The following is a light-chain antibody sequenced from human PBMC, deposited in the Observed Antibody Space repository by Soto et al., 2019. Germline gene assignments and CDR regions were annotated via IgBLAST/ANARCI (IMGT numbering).Light chain of an antibody. J-gene: IGKJ4*01. V-gene: IGKV3-20*01. CDR3: QKYNSVPLT. CDR1: QSVSSSY. Sequence: EIVLTQSPGTLSLSPGGRATLSCRASQSVSSSYLAWYQQKPGQAPRLLIYGASSRATGIPDRFSGSGSGTDFTLTISRLEPEDFAVYYCQKYNSVPLTFGGGTKVVIK. CDR2: GAS.